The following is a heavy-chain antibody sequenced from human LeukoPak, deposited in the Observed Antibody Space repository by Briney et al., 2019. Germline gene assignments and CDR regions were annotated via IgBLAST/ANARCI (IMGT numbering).Heavy chain of an antibody. CDR2: IYYSGNA. V-gene: IGHV4-39*07. CDR3: ARDSSHVVIGSMDV. CDR1: GGSLSSSSYY. Sequence: PSETLSLTCTVSGGSLSSSSYYWGWIRQPPGKGLEWIGSIYYSGNAYYNPSLKSRVTISVDTSKNQFSLKLSSVTAADTAVYYCARDSSHVVIGSMDVWGQGTTVTVSS. D-gene: IGHD4-23*01. J-gene: IGHJ6*02.